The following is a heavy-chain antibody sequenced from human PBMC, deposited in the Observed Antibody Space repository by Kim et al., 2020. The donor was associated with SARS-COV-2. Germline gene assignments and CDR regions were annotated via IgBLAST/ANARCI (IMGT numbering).Heavy chain of an antibody. D-gene: IGHD2-2*01. CDR1: GYTFTSYG. J-gene: IGHJ5*02. CDR2: ISAYNGNT. V-gene: IGHV1-18*04. CDR3: ARDWVVVVPAAMRGLNWFDP. Sequence: ASVKVSCKASGYTFTSYGISWVRQAPGQGLEWMGWISAYNGNTNYAQKLQGRVTMTTDTSTSTAYMELRSLRSDDTAVYYCARDWVVVVPAAMRGLNWFDPWGQGTLVTVSS.